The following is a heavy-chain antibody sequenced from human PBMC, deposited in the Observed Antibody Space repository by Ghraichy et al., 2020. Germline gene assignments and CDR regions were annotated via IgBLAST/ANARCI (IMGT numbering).Heavy chain of an antibody. CDR3: TTDYSSGWYGAFDI. CDR2: IKSKTDGGTT. D-gene: IGHD6-19*01. Sequence: GGSLRLSCAASGFTFSNAWMSWVRQAPGKGLEWVGRIKSKTDGGTTDYAAPVKGRFTISRDDSKNTLYLQMNSLKTEDTAVYYCTTDYSSGWYGAFDIWGQGTMVNVSS. CDR1: GFTFSNAW. J-gene: IGHJ3*02. V-gene: IGHV3-15*01.